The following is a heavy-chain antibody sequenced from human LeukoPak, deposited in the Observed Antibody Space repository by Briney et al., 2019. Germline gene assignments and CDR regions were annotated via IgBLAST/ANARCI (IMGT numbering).Heavy chain of an antibody. D-gene: IGHD5-18*01. CDR2: IYYSGST. V-gene: IGHV4-59*01. CDR1: GGSISSYY. J-gene: IGHJ6*03. Sequence: SETLSLTCTVSGGSISSYYWSWIRQPPGKGLEYIGYIYYSGSTNYNPSLKSRVTISVDTSKNQFSLKLSSVTAADTAVYYCARRGYSYGYGYYYYMDVWGKGTTVTVSS. CDR3: ARRGYSYGYGYYYYMDV.